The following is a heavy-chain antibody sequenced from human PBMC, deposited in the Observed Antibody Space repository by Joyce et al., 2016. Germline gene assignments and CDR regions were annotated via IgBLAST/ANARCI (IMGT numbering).Heavy chain of an antibody. Sequence: QVQLQEWGAGLLKPSETLSLTCAVYGGSLSGYYWIWIRQAPGMGLEWIGEVNDRGRTNYNPSLKSRATTSMDTSKNQFSLRLTTVTAADTAVYFCARARRGIILARGEMGEYLQHWGRGTVVIVSS. CDR1: GGSLSGYY. J-gene: IGHJ1*01. D-gene: IGHD3-10*01. CDR2: VNDRGRT. CDR3: ARARRGIILARGEMGEYLQH. V-gene: IGHV4-34*01.